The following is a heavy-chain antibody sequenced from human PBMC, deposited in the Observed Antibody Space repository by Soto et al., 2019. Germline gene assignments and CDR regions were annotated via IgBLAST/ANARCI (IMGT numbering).Heavy chain of an antibody. Sequence: QVQLQESGPGLVKPSQTLSLTCTVSGGSISSGGYYWSWIRQHPGKGLEWIGYIYYSGSTYYNPSLKIRVTIAVDTSKNQFSLKLSSVTAADTAVYYCATQDHSGYDLWGYWGQGTLVTVSS. CDR3: ATQDHSGYDLWGY. CDR1: GGSISSGGYY. V-gene: IGHV4-31*03. CDR2: IYYSGST. J-gene: IGHJ4*02. D-gene: IGHD5-12*01.